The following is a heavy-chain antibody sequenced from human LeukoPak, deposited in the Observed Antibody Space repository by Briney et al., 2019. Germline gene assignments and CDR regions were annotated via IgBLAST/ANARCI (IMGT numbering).Heavy chain of an antibody. CDR1: GGSISDYY. D-gene: IGHD3-10*01. CDR2: ISNKGKT. CDR3: AREYYSLSGRNWFDP. V-gene: IGHV4-59*01. Sequence: SETLSLTCTVSGGSISDYYWIWIRQPPGKGLEWVGHISNKGKTNYSPSLNSRVTISVDKSRNQFPLNLSSVTAADTAVYYCAREYYSLSGRNWFDPWGQGTLVTVSS. J-gene: IGHJ5*02.